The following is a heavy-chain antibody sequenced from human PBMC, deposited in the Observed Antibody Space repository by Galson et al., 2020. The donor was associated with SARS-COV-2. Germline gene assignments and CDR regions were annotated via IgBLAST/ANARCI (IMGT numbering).Heavy chain of an antibody. D-gene: IGHD4-17*01. Sequence: GGSLRLSCAASIFGFRNYWINWVRQAPGKGLEWVANIKGDGSERFYVDSVKGRFTISRDNAENSLSLQMNSLRVEDTAVYYCAATTVTRGGWYFYYGMDVWGQGTTVTVSS. CDR2: IKGDGSER. CDR3: AATTVTRGGWYFYYGMDV. V-gene: IGHV3-7*01. J-gene: IGHJ6*02. CDR1: IFGFRNYW.